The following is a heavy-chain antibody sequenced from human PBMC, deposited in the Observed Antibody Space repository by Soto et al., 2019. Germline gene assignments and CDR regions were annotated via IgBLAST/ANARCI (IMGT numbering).Heavy chain of an antibody. CDR1: GFTFSTYT. CDR2: ISAPSTYI. Sequence: ESGGGLVKPGGSLRVSCAASGFTFSTYTMTWVRQAPGKGLECVASISAPSTYIYYADSVKGRFTISRDNTKNSLFLQMHSLRAEDTAVYHWAREVRRGWFDPWGPGTMVTVSS. V-gene: IGHV3-21*01. CDR3: AREVRRGWFDP. J-gene: IGHJ5*02.